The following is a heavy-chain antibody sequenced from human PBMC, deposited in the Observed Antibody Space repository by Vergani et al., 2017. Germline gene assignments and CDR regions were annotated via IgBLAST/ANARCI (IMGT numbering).Heavy chain of an antibody. CDR1: GFSLSTSGMG. J-gene: IGHJ6*02. CDR2: IYWNDDR. V-gene: IGHV2-5*01. Sequence: QITLKESGPTLVRPTQTLTLTCTFSGFSLSTSGMGVGWIRQPPGKALEWLAVIYWNDDRRYSPSLKSRLTITKDTSKNHVVLTMTNMDPADTATYYCAHSPSIMRGLMHGIYSYYYVVMDVWGQGTTVTVSS. CDR3: AHSPSIMRGLMHGIYSYYYVVMDV. D-gene: IGHD3-16*01.